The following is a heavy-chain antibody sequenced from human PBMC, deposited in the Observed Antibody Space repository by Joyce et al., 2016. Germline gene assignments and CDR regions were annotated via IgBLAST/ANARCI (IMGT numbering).Heavy chain of an antibody. V-gene: IGHV3-48*01. CDR2: MSSSSSTM. D-gene: IGHD5-24*01. CDR3: ARDNRYNDGRPYFDF. J-gene: IGHJ4*02. Sequence: EVQLVESGGGLVQPGGSLRLSCAASGFRFSKYSMNWVRQAPGRGLEWVSYMSSSSSTMYYADSVRGRFTISRDIAGNSLYLQMNSLRAEDTAVYYCARDNRYNDGRPYFDFWGQGVLVTVSS. CDR1: GFRFSKYS.